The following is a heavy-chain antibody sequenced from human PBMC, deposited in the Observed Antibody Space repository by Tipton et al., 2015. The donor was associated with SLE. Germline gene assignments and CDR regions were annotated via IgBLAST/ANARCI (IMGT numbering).Heavy chain of an antibody. V-gene: IGHV4-38-2*01. Sequence: TLSLTCAVSGYSISSGYYWGWIRQPPGKGLEWIGSIYHSGSTYYNPSLKSRVTISVDTSKNRFSLKLSSVTAADTAVYYCARHYYDSSGFFDYWGQGTLVTVSS. CDR3: ARHYYDSSGFFDY. CDR1: GYSISSGYY. D-gene: IGHD3-22*01. J-gene: IGHJ4*02. CDR2: IYHSGST.